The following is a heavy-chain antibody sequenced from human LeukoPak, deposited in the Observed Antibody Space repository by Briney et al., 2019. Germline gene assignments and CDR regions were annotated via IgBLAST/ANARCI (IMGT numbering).Heavy chain of an antibody. CDR3: ARVHSNYLYYYYYYMDV. CDR2: IYYSGST. Sequence: SETLSLTCNVSGGAISSYYWSWIRQPPGKGLEWIGYIYYSGSTNYNPSLKNRVTISVDTSKNQFSLKLSSVTAADTAVYYCARVHSNYLYYYYYYMDVWGKGTTVTVSS. V-gene: IGHV4-59*01. CDR1: GGAISSYY. J-gene: IGHJ6*03. D-gene: IGHD4-11*01.